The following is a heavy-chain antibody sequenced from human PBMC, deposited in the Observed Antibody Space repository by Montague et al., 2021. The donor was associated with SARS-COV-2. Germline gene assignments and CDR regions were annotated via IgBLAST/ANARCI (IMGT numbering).Heavy chain of an antibody. J-gene: IGHJ6*02. CDR3: ARVHPLWFGELLLDYYYYYGMDV. V-gene: IGHV4-4*02. CDR1: GGSISSSNC. D-gene: IGHD3-10*01. CDR2: IYHSGST. Sequence: SETLSLTCAVSGGSISSSNCWSWVRQPPGKGLEWIGEIYHSGSTNYNPSLKSRVTISVDKSKNQFSLKLSSVTAADTAVYYCARVHPLWFGELLLDYYYYYGMDVWGQGTTVTVSS.